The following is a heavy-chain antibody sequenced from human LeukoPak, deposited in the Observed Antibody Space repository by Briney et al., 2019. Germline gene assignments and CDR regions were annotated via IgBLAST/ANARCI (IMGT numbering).Heavy chain of an antibody. CDR2: IYYSGNT. J-gene: IGHJ4*02. CDR1: GSSISNYY. CDR3: ARFSIVVVREDY. D-gene: IGHD3-22*01. V-gene: IGHV4-39*07. Sequence: SETLSLTCTVSGSSISNYYWGWIRQAPGKGLERIGSIYYSGNTYYNSSLKSRVTISVDTSKNQFSLKLSSVTAADTAVYYCARFSIVVVREDYWGQGTLVTVSS.